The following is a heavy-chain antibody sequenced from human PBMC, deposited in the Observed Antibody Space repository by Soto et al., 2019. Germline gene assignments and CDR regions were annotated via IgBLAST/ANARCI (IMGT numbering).Heavy chain of an antibody. D-gene: IGHD5-18*01. V-gene: IGHV1-24*01. CDR1: GYSLTELS. Sequence: ASVKVSCKVSGYSLTELSMHWVRQAPGKGLEWMGGFDAEDGETMFAQKFHGRVTMTEDASTDTAYMELSSLRSEDTAVYYCERSPYNYGYSVFDYWGQGTLVTVSS. CDR2: FDAEDGET. J-gene: IGHJ4*02. CDR3: ERSPYNYGYSVFDY.